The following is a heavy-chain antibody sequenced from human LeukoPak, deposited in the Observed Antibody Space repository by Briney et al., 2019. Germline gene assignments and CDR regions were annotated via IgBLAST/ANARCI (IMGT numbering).Heavy chain of an antibody. CDR1: GFTFSSYS. CDR2: ISGSSAAI. D-gene: IGHD2-21*02. V-gene: IGHV3-48*01. J-gene: IGHJ4*02. CDR3: ARDYYCGGDCYQGV. Sequence: GGSLRLSCAASGFTFSSYSMNWVRQAPGKGLEWISYISGSSAAIYYADSVKGRFTISRDNARNSLYLQMSSLRAEDTAVYYCARDYYCGGDCYQGVWGQGTLVTVSS.